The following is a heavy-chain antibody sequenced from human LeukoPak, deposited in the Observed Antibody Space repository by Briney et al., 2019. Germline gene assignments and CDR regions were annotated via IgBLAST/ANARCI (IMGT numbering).Heavy chain of an antibody. Sequence: SETLSLTCTVSGGSISSGGYYWSWIRQPPGKGLEWIGYIYHSGSTYYNPSLKSRVTISVDRSKNQLSLKLSSVTAADTAVYYCARDGYCSGDSCYNDYWGQGTLVTVSS. CDR1: GGSISSGGYY. CDR2: IYHSGST. J-gene: IGHJ4*02. CDR3: ARDGYCSGDSCYNDY. V-gene: IGHV4-30-2*01. D-gene: IGHD2-15*01.